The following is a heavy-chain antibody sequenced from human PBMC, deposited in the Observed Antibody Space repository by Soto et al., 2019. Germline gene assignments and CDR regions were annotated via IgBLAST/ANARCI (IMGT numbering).Heavy chain of an antibody. D-gene: IGHD2-2*03. Sequence: EVQLLESGGGLVQPGGSLRLSWAASGFTFSSYAMSWVRQAPGKGLEWVSALSGSGGSTYYADSVKGRFTISRDNSKNTLYLQMNSLRAEDTAVYYCAKEGGYCSSTSCYGRVYYWGQGTLVTVSS. CDR3: AKEGGYCSSTSCYGRVYY. CDR2: LSGSGGST. CDR1: GFTFSSYA. J-gene: IGHJ4*02. V-gene: IGHV3-23*01.